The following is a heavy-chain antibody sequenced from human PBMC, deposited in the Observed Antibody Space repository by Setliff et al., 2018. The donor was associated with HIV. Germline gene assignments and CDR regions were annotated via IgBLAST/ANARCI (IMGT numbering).Heavy chain of an antibody. D-gene: IGHD3-3*01. CDR2: IYTSGST. V-gene: IGHV4-61*09. J-gene: IGHJ4*02. CDR3: ARLTIFGVVEHDY. Sequence: SETLSLTCTVSGGSISSGSYYWSWIRQPAGKGLEWIGHIYTSGSTNYNPSLKSRVTISVDTSKNQFSLKLSSVTAADTAVYYCARLTIFGVVEHDYWGQGTLVTVSS. CDR1: GGSISSGSYY.